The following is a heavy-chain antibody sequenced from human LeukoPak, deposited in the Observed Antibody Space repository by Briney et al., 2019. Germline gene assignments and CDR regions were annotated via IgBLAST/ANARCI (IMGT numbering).Heavy chain of an antibody. V-gene: IGHV3-23*01. CDR3: ARKAVGATYEDY. J-gene: IGHJ4*02. CDR1: GFTFSSYA. D-gene: IGHD1-26*01. CDR2: ISGSGGGT. Sequence: PGGSLRLSCAASGFTFSSYAMSWVRQAPGKGLEWVSAISGSGGGTYYADSVKGRFTISRDNSKNTLYLQMNSLRAEDTAVYYCARKAVGATYEDYWGQGTLVTVSS.